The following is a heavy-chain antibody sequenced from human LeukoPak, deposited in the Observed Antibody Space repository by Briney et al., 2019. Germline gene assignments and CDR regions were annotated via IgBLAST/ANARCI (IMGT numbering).Heavy chain of an antibody. CDR1: GGSISSYY. J-gene: IGHJ5*02. CDR2: INHSGST. Sequence: SETLSLTCTVSGGSISSYYWSWIRQPAGKGLEWIGEINHSGSTNYNPSLKSRVTISVDTSKNQFSLKLSSVTAADTAVYYCARLVRFGELFGWFDPWGQGTLVTVSS. D-gene: IGHD3-10*01. V-gene: IGHV4-34*01. CDR3: ARLVRFGELFGWFDP.